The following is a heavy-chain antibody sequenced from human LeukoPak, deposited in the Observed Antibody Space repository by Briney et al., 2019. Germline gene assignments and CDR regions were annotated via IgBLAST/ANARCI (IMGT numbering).Heavy chain of an antibody. V-gene: IGHV3-48*01. CDR2: ISDRSSTI. Sequence: PGGSLRLSCAASGFTFSSYSMNWVRQAPGKGLEWVSYISDRSSTIYYADSVRGRFTISRDNAKNSLYLQMNSLRAEDTAMYYCARDRATEAASKVFDYWGQGTLVTVSS. D-gene: IGHD6-19*01. CDR3: ARDRATEAASKVFDY. CDR1: GFTFSSYS. J-gene: IGHJ4*02.